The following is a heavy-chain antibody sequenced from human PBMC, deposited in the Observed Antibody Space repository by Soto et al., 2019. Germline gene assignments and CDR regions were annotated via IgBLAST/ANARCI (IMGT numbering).Heavy chain of an antibody. V-gene: IGHV1-18*01. Sequence: ASVKVSCKTSGYTFTSYGISWVRQAPGQGLEWMGWISAYNGNTNYAQKLQGRVTMTTDTSTSTAYMELRSLRSDDTAVYYCARGTQDSIYDFWSGYYFDYWGQGTLVTVSS. CDR2: ISAYNGNT. D-gene: IGHD3-3*01. CDR3: ARGTQDSIYDFWSGYYFDY. CDR1: GYTFTSYG. J-gene: IGHJ4*02.